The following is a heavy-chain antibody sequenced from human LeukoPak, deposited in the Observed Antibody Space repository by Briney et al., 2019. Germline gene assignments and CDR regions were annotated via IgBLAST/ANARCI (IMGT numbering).Heavy chain of an antibody. J-gene: IGHJ4*02. CDR3: AKDSSSSWYRDFDY. V-gene: IGHV3-9*01. CDR1: GFTFDDYA. CDR2: ISWNSGSI. D-gene: IGHD6-13*01. Sequence: GESLRLSCAASGFTFDDYAMHWVRQAPGKGLEWVSSISWNSGSIAYADSVKGRFTISRDNAKNSLYLQMNSLRAEDTALYYCAKDSSSSWYRDFDYWGQGTLVTVSS.